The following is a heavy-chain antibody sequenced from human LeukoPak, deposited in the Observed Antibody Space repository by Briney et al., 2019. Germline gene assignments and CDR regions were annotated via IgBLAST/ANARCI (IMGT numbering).Heavy chain of an antibody. CDR3: ASEKNYGDKYFDS. V-gene: IGHV1-46*02. Sequence: ASLKISCKASGDTLNIHYFHWIRQAPGQGLEWMGIINRVDGIRGNAQTFQGRLMLTKDTSTSTAYMELSSLRSEDTAIYYCASEKNYGDKYFDSWGQGTVVTVSS. J-gene: IGHJ4*02. D-gene: IGHD4-17*01. CDR2: INRVDGIR. CDR1: GDTLNIHY.